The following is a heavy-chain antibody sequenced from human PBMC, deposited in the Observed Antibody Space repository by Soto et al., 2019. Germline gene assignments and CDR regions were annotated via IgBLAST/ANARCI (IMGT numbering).Heavy chain of an antibody. CDR2: IYYSGGT. J-gene: IGHJ6*02. Sequence: PSETLSLTCTVSGGSISSYYGSWIRQPPGKGLEWIGYIYYSGGTNYNPSLKSRVTISVDTSKNQFSLKLNSVTAADTAVYYCARDLWGYCGTDCYPLDVWGQGTTVTVSS. D-gene: IGHD2-21*02. CDR1: GGSISSYY. V-gene: IGHV4-59*01. CDR3: ARDLWGYCGTDCYPLDV.